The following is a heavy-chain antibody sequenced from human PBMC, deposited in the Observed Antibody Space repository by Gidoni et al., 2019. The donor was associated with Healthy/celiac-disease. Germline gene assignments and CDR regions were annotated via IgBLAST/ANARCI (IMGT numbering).Heavy chain of an antibody. J-gene: IGHJ6*02. Sequence: QVQLVQSGAEVTKPGSSVKVSCKASGGTFSSYAISWVRQAPGQGIEWMGGIIPIFGTANYAQKFQGIVTITADKSTSTAYMELSSLRSEDTAVYYCARGPADVYTAMVAMGYYYYGMDVWGQGTTVTVSS. D-gene: IGHD5-18*01. CDR3: ARGPADVYTAMVAMGYYYYGMDV. CDR2: IIPIFGTA. CDR1: GGTFSSYA. V-gene: IGHV1-69*06.